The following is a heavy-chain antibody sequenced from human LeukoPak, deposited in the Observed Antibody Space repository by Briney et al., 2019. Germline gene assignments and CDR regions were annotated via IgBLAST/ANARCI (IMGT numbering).Heavy chain of an antibody. Sequence: PSETLSLTCAVSGYSISSNYYWGWIRQPPGKGLEWIGVIYHRGNTDYNPSLQSRVTISIDASKNEFSLKVNSVTAADTAVYYCARSVIVPAIVADYYTYMDVWGRGISVTVSS. J-gene: IGHJ6*03. D-gene: IGHD2-2*01. V-gene: IGHV4-38-2*01. CDR1: GYSISSNYY. CDR3: ARSVIVPAIVADYYTYMDV. CDR2: IYHRGNT.